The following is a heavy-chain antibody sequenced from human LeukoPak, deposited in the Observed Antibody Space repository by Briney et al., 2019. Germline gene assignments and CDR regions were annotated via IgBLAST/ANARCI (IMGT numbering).Heavy chain of an antibody. J-gene: IGHJ3*02. D-gene: IGHD5-24*01. CDR1: GFTFSGST. Sequence: PGGSLRLSCTASGFTFSGSTVHWVRQASGKGLEWVGRMRSKANSFVTTYTTSVQGRSTIPRDDSKNTAYLQMNSLRTEDTALYYCTTDQFNSFDIWGRGTMVTVSS. V-gene: IGHV3-73*01. CDR2: MRSKANSFVT. CDR3: TTDQFNSFDI.